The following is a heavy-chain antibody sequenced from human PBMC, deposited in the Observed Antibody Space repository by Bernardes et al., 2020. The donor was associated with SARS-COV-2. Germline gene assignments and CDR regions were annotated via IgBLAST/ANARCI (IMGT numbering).Heavy chain of an antibody. D-gene: IGHD3-10*01. Sequence: SETLSLTFSVYGGSFSGYYWSWIRHPPWKGLELIGEIHHSGSTNYNPSLKSRVTISVDTSKNQFSLKLSSVTAADTAVYYCARGVPSGSTGYYYGMDVWGQGTTVTVSS. CDR1: GGSFSGYY. J-gene: IGHJ6*02. CDR2: IHHSGST. V-gene: IGHV4-34*01. CDR3: ARGVPSGSTGYYYGMDV.